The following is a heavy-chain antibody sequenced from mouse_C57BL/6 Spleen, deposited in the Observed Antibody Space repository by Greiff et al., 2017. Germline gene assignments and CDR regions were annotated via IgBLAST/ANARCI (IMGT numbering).Heavy chain of an antibody. CDR2: IHPNSGST. D-gene: IGHD2-4*01. V-gene: IGHV1-64*01. J-gene: IGHJ2*01. CDR3: ARGYDYDAFDY. CDR1: GYTFTSYW. Sequence: QVQLKQPGAELVKPGASVKLSCKASGYTFTSYWMHWVKQRPGQGLEWIGMIHPNSGSTNYNEKFKSKATLTVDKSSSTAYMQLSSLTSEDSAVYYCARGYDYDAFDYWGQGTTLTVSS.